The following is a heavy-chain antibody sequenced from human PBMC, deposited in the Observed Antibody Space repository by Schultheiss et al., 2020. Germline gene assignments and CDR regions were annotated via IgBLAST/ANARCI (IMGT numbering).Heavy chain of an antibody. Sequence: GGSLRLSCAASGFTFSNNWMSWVRQAPGKGLEWVANIKQDGSEKNYVDSVKGRFTISRDNAKSSLYLQMNSLRAEDTAVYYCARDGRVHRIAARWGQGTLVTVSS. CDR3: ARDGRVHRIAAR. D-gene: IGHD6-6*01. CDR1: GFTFSNNW. V-gene: IGHV3-7*01. CDR2: IKQDGSEK. J-gene: IGHJ4*02.